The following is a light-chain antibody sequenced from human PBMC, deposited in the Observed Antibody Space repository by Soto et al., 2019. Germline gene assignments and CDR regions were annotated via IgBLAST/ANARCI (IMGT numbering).Light chain of an antibody. CDR2: EVS. Sequence: QSVLTQPASVSGSPGQSITISCTGYIHYDFVSWYQQHPGTAPKLVIYEVSNRPSGTSDRFSGSKSGHTASLTISGLQTEDEAVYYCGSYTSSSNSVFGTGTKVTVL. V-gene: IGLV2-14*01. CDR1: IHYDF. CDR3: GSYTSSSNSV. J-gene: IGLJ1*01.